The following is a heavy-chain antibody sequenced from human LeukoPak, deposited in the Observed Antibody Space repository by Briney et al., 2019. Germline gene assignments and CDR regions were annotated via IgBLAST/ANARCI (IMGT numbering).Heavy chain of an antibody. CDR1: GYTFTGYY. Sequence: ASVKVSCKASGYTFTGYYTRWVRQAPGQGLEWMGWINPNSGGTNYAQKFQGRVTMTRDTSISTAYMELSRLRSDDTAVYYCARSRPRRVVVIIDGASYFDYCGQGTLVTVSS. V-gene: IGHV1-2*02. CDR3: ARSRPRRVVVIIDGASYFDY. J-gene: IGHJ4*02. D-gene: IGHD3-22*01. CDR2: INPNSGGT.